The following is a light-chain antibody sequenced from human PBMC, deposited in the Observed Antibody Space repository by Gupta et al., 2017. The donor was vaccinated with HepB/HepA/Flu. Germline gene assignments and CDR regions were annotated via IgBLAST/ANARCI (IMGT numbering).Light chain of an antibody. V-gene: IGLV1-44*01. CDR3: GAWDDNLHGWM. CDR2: SNN. CDR1: SSNIGGNT. J-gene: IGLJ3*02. Sequence: QSVLTQPSSVSGTPGQRVTISCSGSSSNIGGNTVNWYQQLAGTAHKLLIYSNNQRPSGIPNRFSASKSGPSTSLAISRLQSDDEADYCCGAWDDNLHGWMFGGGTELTVL.